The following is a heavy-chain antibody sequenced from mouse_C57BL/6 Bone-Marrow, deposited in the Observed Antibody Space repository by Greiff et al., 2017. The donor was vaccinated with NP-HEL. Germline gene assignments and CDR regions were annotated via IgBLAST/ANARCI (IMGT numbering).Heavy chain of an antibody. CDR2: ISSGSSTI. D-gene: IGHD2-4*01. Sequence: DVMLVESGGGLVKPGGSLKLSCAASGFTFSDYGMHWVRQAPEKGLEWVAYISSGSSTIYYADTVKGRFTISRDNAKNTLFLQMTSLRSEDTAMYYCARHYDYEGDYFDYWGQGTTLTVSS. CDR1: GFTFSDYG. J-gene: IGHJ2*01. V-gene: IGHV5-17*01. CDR3: ARHYDYEGDYFDY.